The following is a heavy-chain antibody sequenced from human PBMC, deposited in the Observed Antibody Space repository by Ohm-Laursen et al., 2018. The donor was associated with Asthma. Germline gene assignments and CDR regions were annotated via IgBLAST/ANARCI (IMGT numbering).Heavy chain of an antibody. J-gene: IGHJ4*02. CDR2: ISYDGSNK. V-gene: IGHV3-30*18. CDR1: GGSFSGYY. D-gene: IGHD4-11*01. CDR3: AKDVTTSSNYFDY. Sequence: LSLTCAVYGGSFSGYYWSWVRQAPGKGLEWVAVISYDGSNKYYADSVKGRFTISRDNSKNTLYLQMNSLRAEDTAVYYCAKDVTTSSNYFDYWGQGTLVTVSS.